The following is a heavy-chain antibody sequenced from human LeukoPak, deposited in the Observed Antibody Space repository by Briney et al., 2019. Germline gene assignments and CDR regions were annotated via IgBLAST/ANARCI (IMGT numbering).Heavy chain of an antibody. Sequence: ASVKVSCKASGGTFSSYAISWVRQAPGQGLEWMGGIIPIFGTANYAQKFQGRVTITADESTSTAYMELSSLRSEDTAVYYCAREPLSSXWPPDYWGQGTLVTVSS. CDR2: IIPIFGTA. J-gene: IGHJ4*02. V-gene: IGHV1-69*13. D-gene: IGHD6-13*01. CDR3: AREPLSSXWPPDY. CDR1: GGTFSSYA.